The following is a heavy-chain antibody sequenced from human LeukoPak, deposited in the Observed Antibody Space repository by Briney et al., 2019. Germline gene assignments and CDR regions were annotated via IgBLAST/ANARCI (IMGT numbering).Heavy chain of an antibody. V-gene: IGHV1-46*01. J-gene: IGHJ4*02. CDR3: ARDQTPVFYYGSGSYLMGFDY. D-gene: IGHD3-10*01. CDR2: INPSAGST. CDR1: GYTFTSYY. Sequence: GASVKVSCRASGYTFTSYYMHWVRQAPGQGLEWVGIINPSAGSTSYAQKFQGRVTMTRDMSTSTAYMELRSLRSDDTAVYYCARDQTPVFYYGSGSYLMGFDYWGQGTLVTVSS.